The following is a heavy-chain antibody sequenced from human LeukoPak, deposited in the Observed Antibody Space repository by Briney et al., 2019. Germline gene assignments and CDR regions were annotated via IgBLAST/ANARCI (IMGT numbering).Heavy chain of an antibody. D-gene: IGHD5-24*01. CDR2: IIPILGIA. J-gene: IGHJ4*02. CDR1: GGTFSSYA. Sequence: ASVKVSYKASGGTFSSYAISWVRQAPGQGLEWMGRIIPILGIANYAQKFQGRVTITADKSTSTAYMELSSLRSEDTAVYYCARGGDGYNSPFDYWGQGTLVTVSS. V-gene: IGHV1-69*04. CDR3: ARGGDGYNSPFDY.